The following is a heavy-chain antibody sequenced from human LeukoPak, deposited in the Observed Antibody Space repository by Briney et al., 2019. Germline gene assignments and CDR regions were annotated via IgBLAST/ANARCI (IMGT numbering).Heavy chain of an antibody. J-gene: IGHJ4*02. V-gene: IGHV3-48*02. CDR2: ISSSNHII. D-gene: IGHD3-22*01. Sequence: VGSQRLSCAASGFIFSSYSMSWVRQAPGKGLEWLSYISSSNHIIYYADSVKGRFTISRDNAKNSLFPQMNSLRDEDTAVYYCARGYYSLGYFDYWGQGALVTVSS. CDR1: GFIFSSYS. CDR3: ARGYYSLGYFDY.